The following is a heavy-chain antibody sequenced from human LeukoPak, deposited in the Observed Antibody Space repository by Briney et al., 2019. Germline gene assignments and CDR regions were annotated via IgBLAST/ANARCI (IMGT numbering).Heavy chain of an antibody. D-gene: IGHD1-26*01. V-gene: IGHV4-34*01. CDR1: GGSFSGYY. J-gene: IGHJ4*02. Sequence: SETLSLTCAVYGGSFSGYYWSWIRQPPGKGLEWIGEINHRGSTNYNPSLKSRVTISVDTSKNQFSLKLSSVTAADTAVYYCARRPWGYWGQGTLVTVSS. CDR3: ARRPWGY. CDR2: INHRGST.